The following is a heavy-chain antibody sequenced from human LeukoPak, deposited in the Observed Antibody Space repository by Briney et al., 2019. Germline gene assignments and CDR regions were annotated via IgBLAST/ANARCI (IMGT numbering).Heavy chain of an antibody. Sequence: SETLSLTCTVSGGSISSSSYYWGWIRQPPGKGLEWIGSIYYSGSTYYNPSLKSRVTISVDTSKNQFSLKLSSVTAADTAVYYCANEDYGGNSIPRWGQGTLVTVSS. CDR2: IYYSGST. V-gene: IGHV4-39*07. CDR3: ANEDYGGNSIPR. D-gene: IGHD4-23*01. CDR1: GGSISSSSYY. J-gene: IGHJ4*02.